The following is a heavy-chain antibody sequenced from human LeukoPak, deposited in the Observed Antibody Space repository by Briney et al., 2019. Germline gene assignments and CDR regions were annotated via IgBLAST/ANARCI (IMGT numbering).Heavy chain of an antibody. CDR2: INHSGST. Sequence: SETLSLTCAVYGGSFSGYYWSWIRQPPGKGLEWIGEINHSGSTNYNPSLKSRVTISVDTSKNQFSLKLSSVTAADTAVYYCARGCSGGSCYPGYDAFDIWGQGTMVTVSS. CDR3: ARGCSGGSCYPGYDAFDI. V-gene: IGHV4-34*01. CDR1: GGSFSGYY. J-gene: IGHJ3*02. D-gene: IGHD2-15*01.